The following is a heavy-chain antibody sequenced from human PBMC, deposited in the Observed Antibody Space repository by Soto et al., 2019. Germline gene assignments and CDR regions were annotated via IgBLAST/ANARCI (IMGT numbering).Heavy chain of an antibody. Sequence: QVLMQESGPGLVKASQILSLTCTVSGGSVSSGGNYWSWIRQHPGKGLEWIGFIYYSGSTFYNPSLKSRVTISKDTSKNQFSLKLTSVTAADTAVYYCARAPTGTTYYFDDWGHGTLVTVSS. V-gene: IGHV4-31*03. CDR2: IYYSGST. J-gene: IGHJ4*01. CDR1: GGSVSSGGNY. D-gene: IGHD1-7*01. CDR3: ARAPTGTTYYFDD.